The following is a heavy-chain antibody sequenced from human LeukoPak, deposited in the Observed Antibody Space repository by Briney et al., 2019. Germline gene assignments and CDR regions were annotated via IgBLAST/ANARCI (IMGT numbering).Heavy chain of an antibody. V-gene: IGHV3-30*02. Sequence: PGGSLRLSCAASGFTFKRYNMHWVRQAPGKGLEWVTFLEDDEDSECYADSVKGRFTISRDNSKSTLYLQMNSLRTEDTAVYYCAKDGRKFMFDYWGQGILVTVSS. J-gene: IGHJ4*02. CDR3: AKDGRKFMFDY. CDR2: LEDDEDSE. CDR1: GFTFKRYN.